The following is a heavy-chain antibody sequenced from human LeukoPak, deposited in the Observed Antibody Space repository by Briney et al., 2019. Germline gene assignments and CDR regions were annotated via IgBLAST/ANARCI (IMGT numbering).Heavy chain of an antibody. CDR3: AKLASTSPIDY. CDR2: ISYDGSNK. CDR1: GCTFSSYG. Sequence: GGSLRLSCAASGCTFSSYGMHWVRQAPGKGLEWVAVISYDGSNKYYADSVKGRFTISRDNSKNTLYLQMNSLRAEDTAVYYCAKLASTSPIDYWGQGTLVTVSS. V-gene: IGHV3-30*18. D-gene: IGHD2-2*01. J-gene: IGHJ4*02.